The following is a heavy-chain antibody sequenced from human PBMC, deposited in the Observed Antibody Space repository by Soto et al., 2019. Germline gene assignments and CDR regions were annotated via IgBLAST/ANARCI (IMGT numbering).Heavy chain of an antibody. Sequence: QVHLQQWGAGLLKPSETLSLTCAVYGESFIGYYWTWIRQPPGKGLEWIGEINHRGSTNYNPSLKSRVSISIDTSKNQFSLKLTSVTAADTSVYYCGRTDIVTTNWFDPWGQGTLVTVSS. D-gene: IGHD5-12*01. CDR1: GESFIGYY. CDR3: GRTDIVTTNWFDP. V-gene: IGHV4-34*02. CDR2: INHRGST. J-gene: IGHJ5*02.